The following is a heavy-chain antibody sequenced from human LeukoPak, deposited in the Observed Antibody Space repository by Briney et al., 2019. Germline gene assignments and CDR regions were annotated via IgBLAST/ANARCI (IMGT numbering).Heavy chain of an antibody. CDR2: TWYDGSTE. J-gene: IGHJ4*02. CDR1: GFTFSSYG. D-gene: IGHD2-2*01. V-gene: IGHV3-30*02. Sequence: GRSLRLSCAASGFTFSSYGMHWVRQAPGKGLEWVAFTWYDGSTEYYAESVKGRFTISRDNSKNTLYLQMNSLRSEDTAVYYCAKPRLGYCSSTRCYDFDYWGQGTLVTVSS. CDR3: AKPRLGYCSSTRCYDFDY.